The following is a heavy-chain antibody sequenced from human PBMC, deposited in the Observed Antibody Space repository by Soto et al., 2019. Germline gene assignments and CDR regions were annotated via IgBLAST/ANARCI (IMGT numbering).Heavy chain of an antibody. Sequence: PSETLSLTCTVSGGSISTRDSISTRSFYWGWMRQPPGKGLQWIASISYSDGSFYNSSLKSRLTISVDTSKNQFSLRLRSVTAPDTAVYYGAGHRTFWPFDSWGQGTGVTASS. CDR1: GGSISTRDSISTRSFY. CDR2: ISYSDGS. V-gene: IGHV4-39*01. D-gene: IGHD2-8*01. CDR3: AGHRTFWPFDS. J-gene: IGHJ4*02.